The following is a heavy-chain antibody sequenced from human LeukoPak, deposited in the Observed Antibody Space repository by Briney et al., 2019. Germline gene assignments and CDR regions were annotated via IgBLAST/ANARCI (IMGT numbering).Heavy chain of an antibody. Sequence: PGGSLRLSCAASGFTFSSYSMNWVRQAPGKGLEWVSSISSSSSYIYYADSVKGRFTISRDNAKKSLYLQMNSLRAEDTAVYYCAKDNTWTTVTHFDYWGQGTLVTVSS. V-gene: IGHV3-21*01. CDR1: GFTFSSYS. D-gene: IGHD4-17*01. CDR3: AKDNTWTTVTHFDY. CDR2: ISSSSSYI. J-gene: IGHJ4*02.